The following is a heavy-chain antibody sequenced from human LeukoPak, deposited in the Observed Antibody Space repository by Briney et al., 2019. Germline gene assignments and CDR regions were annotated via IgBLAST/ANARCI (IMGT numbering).Heavy chain of an antibody. J-gene: IGHJ4*02. V-gene: IGHV4-39*07. CDR3: AAFEMGGYFDY. D-gene: IGHD5-24*01. CDR2: IYYSGST. Sequence: WVRQPPGKGLEWIGSIYYSGSTYYNPSLKSRVTISVDTSKNQFSLKLSSVTAADTAVYYCAAFEMGGYFDYWGQGTLVTVSS.